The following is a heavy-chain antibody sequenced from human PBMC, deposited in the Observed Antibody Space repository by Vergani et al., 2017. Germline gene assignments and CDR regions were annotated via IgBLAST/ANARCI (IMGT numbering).Heavy chain of an antibody. CDR1: GYSIGSVFY. V-gene: IGHV4-38-2*01. CDR2: IHNRGKT. CDR3: ARSQGDYWYVDL. D-gene: IGHD2-21*01. J-gene: IGHJ2*01. Sequence: QVRLEESGPGLVKPSETLSLTCSVSGYSIGSVFYWAWIRQSPGESFQWLTSIHNRGKTYHNPSLKSRVSLSLDTSKNRCSLNLTSVTATDTAVYYCARSQGDYWYVDLWVPGSLVAVSS.